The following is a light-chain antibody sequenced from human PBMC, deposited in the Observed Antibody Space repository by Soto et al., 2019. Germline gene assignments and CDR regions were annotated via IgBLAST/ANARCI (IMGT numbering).Light chain of an antibody. CDR1: SSNIGGNS. V-gene: IGLV1-51*01. CDR3: GSWDSSLSAYV. J-gene: IGLJ1*01. CDR2: DDD. Sequence: QSVMTQPPSVSAAPGQRVTISCSGSSSNIGGNSVSWYQQLPGTAPKLLIYDDDKRPSGIPHRCSGSKSGTSATLGITGLQTGDEADYYCGSWDSSLSAYVFGAGTKLTVL.